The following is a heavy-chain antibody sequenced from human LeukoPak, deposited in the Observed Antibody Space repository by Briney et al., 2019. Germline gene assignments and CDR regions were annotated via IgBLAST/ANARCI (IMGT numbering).Heavy chain of an antibody. J-gene: IGHJ4*02. D-gene: IGHD2-8*02. V-gene: IGHV4-4*02. CDR1: GDSISTSNW. Sequence: SETLSLTCAVSGDSISTSNWWSWVRQPPGKGLEWIGEMYHSGSANYNPSLKSRLSISIDKSKNQFSLKLGSVTAADTAVYFCAKKTFTGGDFGYWGRGILVTVSS. CDR3: AKKTFTGGDFGY. CDR2: MYHSGSA.